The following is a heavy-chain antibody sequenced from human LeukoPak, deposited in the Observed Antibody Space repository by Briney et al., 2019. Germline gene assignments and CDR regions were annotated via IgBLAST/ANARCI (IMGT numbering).Heavy chain of an antibody. CDR2: ISSGGITI. CDR3: ARGGSVGGSFDSSGYYPDY. V-gene: IGHV3-48*03. Sequence: GGSLRLSCAASGFTFSSYEMNWVRQAPGKGLEWVSYISSGGITIQYADSAKGRFTISRDNAKNSLYLQTNSLRAEDTAVYYCARGGSVGGSFDSSGYYPDYWGQGTLVTVSS. D-gene: IGHD3-22*01. J-gene: IGHJ4*02. CDR1: GFTFSSYE.